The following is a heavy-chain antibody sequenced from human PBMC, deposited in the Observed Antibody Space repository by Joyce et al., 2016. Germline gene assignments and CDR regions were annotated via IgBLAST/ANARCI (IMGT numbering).Heavy chain of an antibody. J-gene: IGHJ6*02. CDR1: GVTGSGNY. CDR2: IYGGGST. CDR3: ASQDQHRDYYDGMDV. Sequence: EVQLVESGGGLIQPGGSLRLSCASAGVTGSGNYMSWGRQAPGKGLEWGSVIYGGGSTDYADSVKGRFTTSRDNCKNTLDLQMNSLRAEDTAVYYCASQDQHRDYYDGMDVWGQGTTVTVSS. V-gene: IGHV3-53*01. D-gene: IGHD2-21*01.